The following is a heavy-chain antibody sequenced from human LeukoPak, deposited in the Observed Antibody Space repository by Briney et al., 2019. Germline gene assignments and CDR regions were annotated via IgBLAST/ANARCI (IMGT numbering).Heavy chain of an antibody. J-gene: IGHJ4*02. CDR3: ARSPGGNARTWLDY. V-gene: IGHV1-3*02. CDR1: GYTFTNYA. D-gene: IGHD4-23*01. CDR2: TNGATGNT. Sequence: ASVKVSCKASGYTFTNYALHWVRQAPGQRLEWMGWTNGATGNTRFSQDFQGRLTVTIDTSASTAYMELSSLRSEDTAVYYCARSPGGNARTWLDYWGQGTLVTVSS.